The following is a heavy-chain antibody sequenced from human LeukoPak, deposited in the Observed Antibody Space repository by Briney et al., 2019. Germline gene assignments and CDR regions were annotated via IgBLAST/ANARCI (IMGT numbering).Heavy chain of an antibody. CDR3: VKDSRPVRGRKEFDY. D-gene: IGHD2/OR15-2a*01. CDR2: ISSNGGST. V-gene: IGHV3-64D*06. CDR1: GFTFSSYA. J-gene: IGHJ4*02. Sequence: GGSLRLSCSASGFTFSSYAMHWVRQAPGKELEYVSAISSNGGSTYYADSVKGRFTISRDNSKNTLYLQMSSLRAEDTAVYYCVKDSRPVRGRKEFDYWGQGTLVTVSS.